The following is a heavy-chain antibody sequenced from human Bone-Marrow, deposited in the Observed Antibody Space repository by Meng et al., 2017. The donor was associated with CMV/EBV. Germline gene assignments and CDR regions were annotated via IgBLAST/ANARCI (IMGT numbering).Heavy chain of an antibody. CDR3: ARSYYCSSTSCYGWFDP. J-gene: IGHJ5*02. V-gene: IGHV1-8*03. CDR2: MNPNSGNT. CDR1: GYTFTSYD. D-gene: IGHD2-2*01. Sequence: ASVKVSCKASGYTFTSYDINWVRQATGQGLEWMGWMNPNSGNTSYAQKFQGRVTITRNTSISTAYMELSSLRSEDTAVYYCARSYYCSSTSCYGWFDPWGQGTLVTVSS.